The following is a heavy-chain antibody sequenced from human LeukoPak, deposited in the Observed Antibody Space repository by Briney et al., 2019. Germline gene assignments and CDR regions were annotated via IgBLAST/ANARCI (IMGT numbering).Heavy chain of an antibody. CDR3: ARGDDYGDYWGLY. Sequence: ASVKLSCKASGYTFTSYDINWVRQATGQGLEWMGWMNPNSGNTGYAQKFQGRVTITRNTSISTAYMELSSLRSEDTAVYYCARGDDYGDYWGLYWGQGTLVTVSS. D-gene: IGHD4-17*01. J-gene: IGHJ4*02. CDR1: GYTFTSYD. V-gene: IGHV1-8*03. CDR2: MNPNSGNT.